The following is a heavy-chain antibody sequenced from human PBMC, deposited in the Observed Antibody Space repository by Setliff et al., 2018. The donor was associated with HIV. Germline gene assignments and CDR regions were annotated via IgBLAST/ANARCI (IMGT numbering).Heavy chain of an antibody. CDR2: INAGNDNT. CDR3: ARGYCGGGICYSPNWLDP. J-gene: IGHJ5*02. Sequence: ASVKVSCKASGYTFTNYAMHWVRQAPGQRLEWMGWINAGNDNTKYSHKFRDRVTLTTDTSTSTAYMEVRSLTSDDTAVYYCARGYCGGGICYSPNWLDPWGQGTLVTVSS. V-gene: IGHV1-3*01. D-gene: IGHD2-15*01. CDR1: GYTFTNYA.